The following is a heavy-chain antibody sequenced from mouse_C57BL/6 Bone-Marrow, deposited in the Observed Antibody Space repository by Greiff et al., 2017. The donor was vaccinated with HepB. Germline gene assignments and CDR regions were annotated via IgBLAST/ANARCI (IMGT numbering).Heavy chain of an antibody. J-gene: IGHJ3*01. V-gene: IGHV14-4*01. CDR2: IDPENGDT. CDR3: TTGRGYDPFAY. Sequence: EVKLQESGAELVRPGASVKLSCTASGFNIKDDYMHWVKQRPEQGLEWIGWIDPENGDTEYASKFQGKATITADTSSNTAYLQLSSLTSEDTAVYYCTTGRGYDPFAYWGQGTLVTVSA. D-gene: IGHD2-3*01. CDR1: GFNIKDDY.